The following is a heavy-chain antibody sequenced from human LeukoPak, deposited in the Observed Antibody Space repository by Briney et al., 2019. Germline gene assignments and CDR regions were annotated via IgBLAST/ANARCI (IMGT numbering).Heavy chain of an antibody. CDR1: GGSISSYY. J-gene: IGHJ6*03. CDR3: ARGVGELLSYYYYYYMDV. CDR2: ISYPGST. V-gene: IGHV4-59*01. Sequence: SETLSLTCTVSGGSISSYYWSWLRQPPGKGLDWIGYISYPGSTNYNPSLNSRVTISIDTSKNQFSLKLSSVTAADTAVYYCARGVGELLSYYYYYYMDVWGKGTTVTISS. D-gene: IGHD3-10*01.